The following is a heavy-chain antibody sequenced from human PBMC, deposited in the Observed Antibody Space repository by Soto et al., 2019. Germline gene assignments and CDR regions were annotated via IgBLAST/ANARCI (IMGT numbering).Heavy chain of an antibody. CDR3: ARWDYGDYARFDY. J-gene: IGHJ4*02. V-gene: IGHV1-8*01. D-gene: IGHD4-17*01. CDR2: MNPNSGNT. Sequence: QVQLVQSGAEVKKSGASVKVSCKASGYTFTSHDINWVRQATGQGLEWMGWMNPNSGNTGYAQKFKGRVTMTRNTSISTAYMELSSLRSEDTAVYYRARWDYGDYARFDYWGQGTLVTVSS. CDR1: GYTFTSHD.